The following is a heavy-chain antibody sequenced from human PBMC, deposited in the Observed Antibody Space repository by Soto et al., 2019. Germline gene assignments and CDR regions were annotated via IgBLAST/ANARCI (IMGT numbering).Heavy chain of an antibody. V-gene: IGHV3-7*01. Sequence: GGSLRLSCAASRFTFSSSWMSWVRQAPGKGLEWVANIKQDGSEKYYVDSVKGRFTISRDNAKNSLYLQMNSLRAEDTAVYYCARERWVDYGFWSGYHSLDYWGQGTLDTVSS. CDR3: ARERWVDYGFWSGYHSLDY. CDR1: RFTFSSSW. CDR2: IKQDGSEK. J-gene: IGHJ4*02. D-gene: IGHD3-3*01.